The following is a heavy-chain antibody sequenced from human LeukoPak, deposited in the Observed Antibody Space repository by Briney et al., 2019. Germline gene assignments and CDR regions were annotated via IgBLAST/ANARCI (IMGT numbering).Heavy chain of an antibody. V-gene: IGHV4-59*01. CDR3: ARVGALTTINNDPFDI. Sequence: SEALSLTCFVSDGSISGAYWNWIRQSPGKGLEWIGYIYHTGSTNYNPSLRSRVTISVDTSKKQFSLRLDSMTAADTAVYYCARVGALTTINNDPFDIWGQGTMVTVSS. D-gene: IGHD5-24*01. CDR2: IYHTGST. CDR1: DGSISGAY. J-gene: IGHJ3*02.